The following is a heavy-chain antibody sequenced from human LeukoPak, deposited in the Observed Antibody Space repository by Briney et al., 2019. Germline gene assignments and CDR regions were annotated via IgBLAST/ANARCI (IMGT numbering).Heavy chain of an antibody. CDR1: GFTFSSYG. CDR3: ARDLEMGASDTDY. D-gene: IGHD5-24*01. Sequence: PGGSLRLSCAASGFTFSSYGMHWVRQAPGKGLEWVAVIWYDGSNKYYADSVKGRFTISRGNAKNSLYLQMNGLRAEDTAVYYCARDLEMGASDTDYWGQGTLVTVSS. CDR2: IWYDGSNK. J-gene: IGHJ4*02. V-gene: IGHV3-33*01.